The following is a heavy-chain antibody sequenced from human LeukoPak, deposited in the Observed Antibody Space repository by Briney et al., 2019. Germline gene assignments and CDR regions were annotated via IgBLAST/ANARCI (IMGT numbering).Heavy chain of an antibody. D-gene: IGHD2-15*01. J-gene: IGHJ3*02. CDR1: GFTFSSYS. CDR2: ISSSSSYI. Sequence: GGSLRLSCAASGFTFSSYSMNWVRQAPGKGLEWVSSISSSSSYIYYADSVKGRFTISRDNAKNSLYLQMNSLRAEDTAVYYCARVGMVAAGAFDIWGQGPMVTLSS. V-gene: IGHV3-21*01. CDR3: ARVGMVAAGAFDI.